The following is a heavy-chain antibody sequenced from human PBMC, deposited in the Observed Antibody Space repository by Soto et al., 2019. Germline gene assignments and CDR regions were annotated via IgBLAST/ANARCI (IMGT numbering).Heavy chain of an antibody. J-gene: IGHJ4*02. CDR1: GFTFGDYA. V-gene: IGHV3-49*04. D-gene: IGHD6-19*01. CDR3: TSYQEQWLVGVDY. Sequence: GGSLRLSCTASGFTFGDYAMSWVRQAPGKGLEWVGFIRSKAYGGTTEYAASVKGRFTISRDDSKSIAYLQMNSLKTEDTAVYYCTSYQEQWLVGVDYWGQGTLVTVSS. CDR2: IRSKAYGGTT.